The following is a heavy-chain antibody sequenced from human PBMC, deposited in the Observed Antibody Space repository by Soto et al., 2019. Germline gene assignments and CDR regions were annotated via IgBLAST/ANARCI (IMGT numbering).Heavy chain of an antibody. V-gene: IGHV4-34*01. J-gene: IGHJ4*02. CDR1: GGSFSGYY. CDR2: INHSGST. Sequence: SETLSLTCAVSGGSFSGYYWSWIRQPPGKGLEWIGEINHSGSTNYNPSLKSRVTISVDTSKNQFSLKLSSVTAADTAVYYCARAPLGLISPLDYWGQGTLVTVSS. CDR3: ARAPLGLISPLDY. D-gene: IGHD3-16*01.